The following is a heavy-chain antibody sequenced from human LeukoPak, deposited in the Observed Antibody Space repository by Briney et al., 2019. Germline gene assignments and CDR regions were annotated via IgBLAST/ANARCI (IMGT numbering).Heavy chain of an antibody. D-gene: IGHD5-12*01. CDR3: AKNVIVATIVDY. J-gene: IGHJ4*02. V-gene: IGHV3-23*01. CDR2: ISGSGGST. CDR1: GFTFSSYA. Sequence: GGSLRLSCAASGFTFSSYAMSWVRQAPRKGLEWVSAISGSGGSTYYADSVKGRFTISRDNSKNTLYLQMNSLRAEDTAVYYCAKNVIVATIVDYWGQGTLVTVSS.